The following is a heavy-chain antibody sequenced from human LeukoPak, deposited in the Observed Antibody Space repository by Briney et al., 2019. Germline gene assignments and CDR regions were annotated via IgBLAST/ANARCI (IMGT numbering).Heavy chain of an antibody. V-gene: IGHV4-59*08. CDR1: GGSISSYY. D-gene: IGHD1-14*01. CDR2: IYYSGST. J-gene: IGHJ4*02. Sequence: SETLSLTCTVSGGSISSYYWSWLRQPPGKGLEWIGYIYYSGSTNYNPSLKSRVTISVDTSKNQFSLKLSSVTAADTAVYYCARHDRTHYFDYWGQGTLVTVSS. CDR3: ARHDRTHYFDY.